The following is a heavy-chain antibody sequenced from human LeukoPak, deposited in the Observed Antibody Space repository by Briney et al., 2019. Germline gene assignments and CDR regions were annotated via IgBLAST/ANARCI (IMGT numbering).Heavy chain of an antibody. CDR1: EFTFTSYG. J-gene: IGHJ5*02. Sequence: GGSLRLSCAASEFTFTSYGMHWVRQAPGQGLEWVGVIWYDGSNKYYADSVKGRFTISRDNSKNTLYLQMNSLRAEDTAVCYCARGRVYYYDSSGYSELGWFDPWGQGTLVTVSS. CDR3: ARGRVYYYDSSGYSELGWFDP. D-gene: IGHD3-22*01. CDR2: IWYDGSNK. V-gene: IGHV3-33*01.